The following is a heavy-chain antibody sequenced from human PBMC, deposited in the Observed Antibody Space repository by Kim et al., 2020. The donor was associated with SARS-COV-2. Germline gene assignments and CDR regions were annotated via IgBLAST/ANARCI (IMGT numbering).Heavy chain of an antibody. CDR1: GYTFTTYG. Sequence: ASVKVSCKGSGYTFTTYGMHWVRQAPGQRLEWMGWINVGNGNTKYSEKFQGRVTITRDTSASTAYMELSSLRFEDSAVYYCARDQGVGEYWGEGALVTVSS. V-gene: IGHV1-3*01. J-gene: IGHJ4*02. CDR3: ARDQGVGEY. D-gene: IGHD3-16*01. CDR2: INVGNGNT.